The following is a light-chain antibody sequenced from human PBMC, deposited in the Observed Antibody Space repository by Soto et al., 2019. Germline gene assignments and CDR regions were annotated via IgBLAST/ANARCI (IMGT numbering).Light chain of an antibody. CDR3: QQYGSSPRT. J-gene: IGKJ1*01. Sequence: GLKQSPGTLSLSPGERATLSCRASQSVSSGYLVWYQQKPGQAPRLLIYGASSRATGIPDRFSGSGSGTDFTLTISRLEPEDFAVYYCQQYGSSPRTFGQGTKVDIK. CDR1: QSVSSGY. V-gene: IGKV3-20*01. CDR2: GAS.